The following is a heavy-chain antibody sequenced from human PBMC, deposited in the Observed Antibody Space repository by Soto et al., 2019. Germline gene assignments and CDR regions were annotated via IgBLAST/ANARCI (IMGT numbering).Heavy chain of an antibody. CDR1: GYTFTSYD. CDR3: AREYGGYFAVYYYYYMDV. D-gene: IGHD5-12*01. Sequence: GASVKVSCKASGYTFTSYDINWVRQATGQGLEWMGWMNPNSGNTGYAQKFQGRVTMTRNTSISTAYMELSSLRSEGTAVYYCAREYGGYFAVYYYYYMDVWGKGTTVTVSS. CDR2: MNPNSGNT. J-gene: IGHJ6*03. V-gene: IGHV1-8*01.